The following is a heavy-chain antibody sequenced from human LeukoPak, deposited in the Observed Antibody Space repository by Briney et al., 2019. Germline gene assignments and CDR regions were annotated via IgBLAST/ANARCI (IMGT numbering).Heavy chain of an antibody. CDR1: GYSISSGYY. CDR3: ARHEGTTPY. V-gene: IGHV4-38-2*01. CDR2: IYHSGRT. Sequence: SETLYLTCAVSGYSISSGYYWGWIRQPPGKGLEWIASIYHSGRTYYKPSPKSRVTISVDTSKNHFYLKLSSVTAADTAVYYCARHEGTTPYWGQGTLVTVSS. J-gene: IGHJ4*02. D-gene: IGHD2-2*01.